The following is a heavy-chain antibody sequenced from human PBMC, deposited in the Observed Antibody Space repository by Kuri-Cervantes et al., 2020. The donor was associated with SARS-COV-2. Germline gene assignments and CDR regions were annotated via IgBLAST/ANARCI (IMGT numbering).Heavy chain of an antibody. V-gene: IGHV3-15*01. D-gene: IGHD3-3*01. CDR2: IKSETDGGTT. J-gene: IGHJ3*02. CDR1: GFTFSNAW. Sequence: GESLKISCAASGFTFSNAWMSWVRQAPGKGLEWVGRIKSETDGGTTNYAAPVEGRFTISRDDSKNTLYLQMNSLKTEDTSVYYCTTYYDFWSGYYSSDAFDIWGQGTMVTVSS. CDR3: TTYYDFWSGYYSSDAFDI.